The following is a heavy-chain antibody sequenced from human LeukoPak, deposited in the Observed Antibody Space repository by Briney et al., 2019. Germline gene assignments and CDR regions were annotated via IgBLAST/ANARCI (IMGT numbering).Heavy chain of an antibody. CDR1: GGSISSSSYY. CDR3: ARLSDDSSGYPYYFDY. D-gene: IGHD3-22*01. CDR2: IYYSGST. Sequence: SETLSLTCTVSGGSISSSSYYWGWLRQPPGKGPEWIGCIYYSGSTYYNPSLKSRVTISVDTSKNQFSLKLSSATAADTAVYYCARLSDDSSGYPYYFDYWGQGTLVTVSS. J-gene: IGHJ4*02. V-gene: IGHV4-39*01.